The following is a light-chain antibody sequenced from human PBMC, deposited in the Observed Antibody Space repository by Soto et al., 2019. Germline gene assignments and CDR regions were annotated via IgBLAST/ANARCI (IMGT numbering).Light chain of an antibody. CDR2: AAS. Sequence: DIQITQSPSSLSASVGDRVTITCRASQSISSYLNWYQQKPGKAPKLLIYAASSLQSGVPSRFSGSESGSDFTLTISSLQPADFATYYCQESYSTPRTFGQGTKVEIK. V-gene: IGKV1-39*01. J-gene: IGKJ1*01. CDR1: QSISSY. CDR3: QESYSTPRT.